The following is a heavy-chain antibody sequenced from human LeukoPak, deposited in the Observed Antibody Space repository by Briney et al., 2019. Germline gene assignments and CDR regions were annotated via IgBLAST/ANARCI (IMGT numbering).Heavy chain of an antibody. D-gene: IGHD2-2*01. CDR3: ARAAGYCRTTSCYEGMRPPFAP. V-gene: IGHV3-48*03. Sequence: GGSLRLSCAASGFTFSSYEMNWVRQAPGKGLEWVSYISSSGSTIYYADSVKGRFTISRDNAKNSLYLQMNSLRAEDTAVSLCARAAGYCRTTSCYEGMRPPFAPWGQGSLVTVSS. CDR1: GFTFSSYE. J-gene: IGHJ5*02. CDR2: ISSSGSTI.